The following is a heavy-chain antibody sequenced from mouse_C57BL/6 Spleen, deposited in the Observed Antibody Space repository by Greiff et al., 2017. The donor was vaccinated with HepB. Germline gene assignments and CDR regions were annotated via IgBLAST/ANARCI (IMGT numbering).Heavy chain of an antibody. CDR3: ARWGGNHFDY. CDR1: GYAFSSYW. J-gene: IGHJ2*01. D-gene: IGHD1-1*02. Sequence: LVESGAELVKPGASVKISCKASGYAFSSYWMNWVKQRPGKGLEWIGQIYPGDGDTNYNGKFKGKATLTADKSSSTAYMQLSSLTSEDSAVYFCARWGGNHFDYWGQGTTLTVSS. V-gene: IGHV1-80*01. CDR2: IYPGDGDT.